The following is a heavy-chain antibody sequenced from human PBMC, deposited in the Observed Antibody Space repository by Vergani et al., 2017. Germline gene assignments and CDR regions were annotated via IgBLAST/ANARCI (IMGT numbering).Heavy chain of an antibody. CDR1: GFTFSSYG. V-gene: IGHV3-30*02. Sequence: QVQLVESGGGVVQRGGSLRLSCAASGFTFSSYGMRWVRQAPGKGLEWVAFIQYDGSNKYYADSVKGRFTISRDNSKNTLYLQMNGLSAEDTAVYYCAKDIGKEAGPYYYYGMDVWGQGTTVTVS. J-gene: IGHJ6*02. D-gene: IGHD1-26*01. CDR3: AKDIGKEAGPYYYYGMDV. CDR2: IQYDGSNK.